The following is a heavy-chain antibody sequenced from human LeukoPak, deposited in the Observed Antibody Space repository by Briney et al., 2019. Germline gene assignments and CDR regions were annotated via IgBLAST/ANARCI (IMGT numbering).Heavy chain of an antibody. Sequence: GASVKVSCKASGYTLTDYYIHWVRQAPGQGLEWMGWITPSSGGTIYAQKFQGRVTMTRDMSISTAYMELSRLRSDDTAVYYCAFDCYRWYAFDIWGQGTMVTVSS. D-gene: IGHD2-21*02. V-gene: IGHV1-2*02. CDR3: AFDCYRWYAFDI. J-gene: IGHJ3*02. CDR1: GYTLTDYY. CDR2: ITPSSGGT.